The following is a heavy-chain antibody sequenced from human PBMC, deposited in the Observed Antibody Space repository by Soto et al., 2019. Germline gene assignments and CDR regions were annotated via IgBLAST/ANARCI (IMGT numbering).Heavy chain of an antibody. CDR1: GFTFNNYA. CDR2: ITDSGDDT. Sequence: GGSLRLSCAASGFTFNNYAMGWVRQAPGKGLEWVSAITDSGDDTYYIDSVKGRFTISRDNSKSTLYLQMNSLRAEDTAIYYCAKLGSSSWSPHYXFDYWGQGTLVTVSS. V-gene: IGHV3-23*01. CDR3: AKLGSSSWSPHYXFDY. D-gene: IGHD2-2*01. J-gene: IGHJ4*02.